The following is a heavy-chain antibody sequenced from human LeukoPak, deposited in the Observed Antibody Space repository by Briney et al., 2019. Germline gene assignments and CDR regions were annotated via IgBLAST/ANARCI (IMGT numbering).Heavy chain of an antibody. Sequence: SETLSLTCTVSGGSISSGGYYWSWIRQHPGKGLEWIGYIYYSGSTYYNPSLKSRVTISVDTSKNQFSLKLSSVTAADAAVYYCARGSSIAAGNDYWGQGTLVTVSS. D-gene: IGHD6-6*01. CDR1: GGSISSGGYY. CDR3: ARGSSIAAGNDY. J-gene: IGHJ4*02. V-gene: IGHV4-31*03. CDR2: IYYSGST.